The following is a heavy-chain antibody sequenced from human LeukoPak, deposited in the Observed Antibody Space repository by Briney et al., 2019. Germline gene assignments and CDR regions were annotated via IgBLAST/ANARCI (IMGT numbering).Heavy chain of an antibody. J-gene: IGHJ4*02. V-gene: IGHV4-59*08. Sequence: SETLSLTCTVSGGSISSYYWSWIRQLPGNRLEWIGYIDYTGSTNYHPSLKSRVTISVDTSKNQFSLKLSSVTAADTAVYYCARVEYYFDYWGQGTPVTVSS. CDR3: ARVEYYFDY. D-gene: IGHD1-1*01. CDR2: IDYTGST. CDR1: GGSISSYY.